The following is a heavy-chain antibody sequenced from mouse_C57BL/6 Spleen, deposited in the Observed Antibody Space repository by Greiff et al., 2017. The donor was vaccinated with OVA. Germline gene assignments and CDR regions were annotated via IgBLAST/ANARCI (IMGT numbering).Heavy chain of an antibody. CDR2: IWRGGST. J-gene: IGHJ4*01. CDR1: GFSLTSYG. CDR3: AKSLYYGSSYHYAMDY. Sequence: VMLVESGPGLVQPSQSLSITCTVSGFSLTSYGVHWVRQSPGKGLEWLGVIWRGGSTDYTAAFMSRLSITKDNSKSQVFFKMNSLQADDTAIYYCAKSLYYGSSYHYAMDYWGQGTSVTVSS. D-gene: IGHD1-1*01. V-gene: IGHV2-5*01.